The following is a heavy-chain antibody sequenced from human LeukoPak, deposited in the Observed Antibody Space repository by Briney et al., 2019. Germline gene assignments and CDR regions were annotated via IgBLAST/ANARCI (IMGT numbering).Heavy chain of an antibody. CDR1: GGSTGSYY. D-gene: IGHD6-19*01. V-gene: IGHV4-59*08. CDR3: AKYGNSGWVIDN. Sequence: SETLSLTCTVSGGSTGSYYWTWIRQPPGKGLEYIGYIYYTGGTNYNPSLKSRVTISVDTSKNQFSLKLTSVTAADTAVYFCAKYGNSGWVIDNWGQGTLVTVSS. CDR2: IYYTGGT. J-gene: IGHJ4*02.